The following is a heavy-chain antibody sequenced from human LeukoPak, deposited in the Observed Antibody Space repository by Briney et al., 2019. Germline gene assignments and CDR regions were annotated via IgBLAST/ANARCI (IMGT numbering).Heavy chain of an antibody. V-gene: IGHV3-49*04. CDR3: TRDVGKWLPFDY. J-gene: IGHJ4*02. CDR1: GFTFGDYA. CDR2: IRSKAYGGTT. D-gene: IGHD5-12*01. Sequence: GGSLTLSCTASGFTFGDYAMSWVRQATGKGREWVGFIRSKAYGGTTEYAASVKGRFTISRDDSKSIAYLQMNSLKTEDTAVYYCTRDVGKWLPFDYWGQGTLVTVSS.